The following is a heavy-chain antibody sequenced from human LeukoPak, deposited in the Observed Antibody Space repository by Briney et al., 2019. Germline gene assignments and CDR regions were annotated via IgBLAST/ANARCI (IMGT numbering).Heavy chain of an antibody. V-gene: IGHV4-39*01. CDR3: ARGFYDSSGYYMEIIDY. J-gene: IGHJ4*02. D-gene: IGHD3-22*01. Sequence: SETLSLTCTVSGGSISSSSYYWGWIRQPPGKGLEWIGSIYYSGSTYYNPSLKRRVTISVDTSKNQFSLKLSSVTAADTAVYYCARGFYDSSGYYMEIIDYWGQGTLVTVSS. CDR2: IYYSGST. CDR1: GGSISSSSYY.